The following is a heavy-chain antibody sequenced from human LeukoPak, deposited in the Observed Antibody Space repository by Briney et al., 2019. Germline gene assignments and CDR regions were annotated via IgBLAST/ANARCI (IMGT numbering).Heavy chain of an antibody. Sequence: GEALKISCKASGYTFTHQWIGWVRQKSGSGLEWMGIIYPRDSDTRYSLSFQGHVSILADTSINTAYLEWSRLEASDTAIYYCARHSDVIGAIWGQGTLVTVSS. D-gene: IGHD3-10*01. CDR2: IYPRDSDT. V-gene: IGHV5-51*01. J-gene: IGHJ4*02. CDR3: ARHSDVIGAI. CDR1: GYTFTHQW.